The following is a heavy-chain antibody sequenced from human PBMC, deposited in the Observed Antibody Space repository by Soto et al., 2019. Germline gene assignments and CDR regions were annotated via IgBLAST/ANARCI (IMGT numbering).Heavy chain of an antibody. Sequence: GGSLRLSCAASGFTLSSYNMNWVRQAPGKGLEWVSYISGSSDTIYYADSVRGRFTISRDNAKNSLYLQMDSLRDEDTAVYYCARAHGGSTWVVGLYYPIAADVPGPAPTVTLTS. CDR2: ISGSSDTI. D-gene: IGHD6-13*01. J-gene: IGHJ6*02. CDR1: GFTLSSYN. CDR3: ARAHGGSTWVVGLYYPIAADV. V-gene: IGHV3-48*02.